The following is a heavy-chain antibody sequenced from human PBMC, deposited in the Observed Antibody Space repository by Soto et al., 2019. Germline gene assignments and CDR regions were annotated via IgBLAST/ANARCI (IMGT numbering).Heavy chain of an antibody. CDR3: ARRWQQLSWFDV. V-gene: IGHV4-59*02. Sequence: PSETLSLTCTVSGGSVRNYHWSWIRQSPGKGLEWIGYVYDRGSMTTSYNPSVKSRATISVDPSKNEVSLKLTSVTPADTAVYYCARRWQQLSWFDVWGQGTLVTVSS. CDR1: GGSVRNYH. CDR2: VYDRGSMTT. J-gene: IGHJ5*02.